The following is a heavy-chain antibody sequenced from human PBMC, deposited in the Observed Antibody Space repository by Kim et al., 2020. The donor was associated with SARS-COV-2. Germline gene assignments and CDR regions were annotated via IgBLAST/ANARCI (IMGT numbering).Heavy chain of an antibody. D-gene: IGHD1-26*01. Sequence: GGSLRLSCAASGFTFSSNWMHWVRQTPGKGLVWVSRITRDGTATNYADSVKGRFTISRDNAKNTLYLEMNSLRVEDSAVYFCAREVGAPGYFADWGQGILVTVSS. CDR3: AREVGAPGYFAD. V-gene: IGHV3-74*01. CDR2: ITRDGTAT. J-gene: IGHJ4*01. CDR1: GFTFSSNW.